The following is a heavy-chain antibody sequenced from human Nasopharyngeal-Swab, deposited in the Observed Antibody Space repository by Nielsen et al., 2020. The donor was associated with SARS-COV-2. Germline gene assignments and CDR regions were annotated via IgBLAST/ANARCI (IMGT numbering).Heavy chain of an antibody. D-gene: IGHD5-12*01. CDR2: IYPRYSDT. Sequence: GGSLRLSCKGSGSSFTTYWIAWVRQMPGKGLEWMGIIYPRYSDTRYSPSFQGQVTISADKSISTAYLQWSSLKASDTAMYYCVRPEGVATSFKYYFQYGMDVWGQGTMVTVPS. CDR3: VRPEGVATSFKYYFQYGMDV. V-gene: IGHV5-51*01. J-gene: IGHJ6*02. CDR1: GSSFTTYW.